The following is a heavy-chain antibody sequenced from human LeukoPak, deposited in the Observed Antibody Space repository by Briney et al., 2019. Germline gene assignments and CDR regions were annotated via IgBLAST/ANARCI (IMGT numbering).Heavy chain of an antibody. V-gene: IGHV4-61*01. CDR1: GGSVSSGSYY. J-gene: IGHJ4*02. D-gene: IGHD3-10*01. CDR3: ARDVGEDF. CDR2: IYYSGST. Sequence: SGTLSLTCTVSGGSVSSGSYYWSWIRQPPGKGLEWIGYIYYSGSTNYNPSLKSRVTISVDTSKNQFSLKLSSVTAADTAVYYCARDVGEDFWGQGTLVTVSS.